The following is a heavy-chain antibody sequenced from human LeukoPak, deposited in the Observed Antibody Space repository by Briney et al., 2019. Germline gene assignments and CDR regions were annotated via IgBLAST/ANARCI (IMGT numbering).Heavy chain of an antibody. J-gene: IGHJ4*02. V-gene: IGHV5-51*01. D-gene: IGHD5-12*01. Sequence: GESLKISCKGSGYGFTSYWIGWVRQMPGKGLEWMGIIYPGDSDTRYSPSFQGQITISAGKSISTAYLQWSSLKASDTAMYYCARSAGDSGYDYGLFDYWGQGTLVTVSS. CDR2: IYPGDSDT. CDR1: GYGFTSYW. CDR3: ARSAGDSGYDYGLFDY.